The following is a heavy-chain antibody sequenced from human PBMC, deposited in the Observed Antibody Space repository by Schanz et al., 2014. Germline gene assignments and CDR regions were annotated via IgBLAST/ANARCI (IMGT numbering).Heavy chain of an antibody. CDR1: GFPFSDYF. D-gene: IGHD1-26*01. CDR3: ARGGSGSHYRLDY. J-gene: IGHJ4*02. Sequence: VQLVESGGGLVKPGGFLRLSCAASGFPFSDYFMAWIRQPPGRGLEWVSYISGSSRTIYYADSMKGRFTVSRDNAENALYLQMNSLRAEDTGLYFCARGGSGSHYRLDYWGQGTLVTVSS. V-gene: IGHV3-11*04. CDR2: ISGSSRTI.